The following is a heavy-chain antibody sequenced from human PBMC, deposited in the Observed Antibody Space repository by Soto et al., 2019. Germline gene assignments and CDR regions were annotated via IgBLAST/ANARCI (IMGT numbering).Heavy chain of an antibody. V-gene: IGHV4-39*01. CDR1: CGSISSSSYY. CDR3: TRHAIGVVVPAAIRN. CDR2: IYYTGTS. Sequence: SETLSLTCAVSCGSISSSSYYWDWIRQPPGKGLEWIGTIYYTGTSNYNPSLKSRVTISVDTSKNQFSLNLSSVTAADTAVYYCTRHAIGVVVPAAIRNWGQGSLVTVS. D-gene: IGHD2-15*01. J-gene: IGHJ4*02.